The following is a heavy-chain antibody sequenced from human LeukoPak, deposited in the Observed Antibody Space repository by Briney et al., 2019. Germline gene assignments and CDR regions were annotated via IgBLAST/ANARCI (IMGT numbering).Heavy chain of an antibody. J-gene: IGHJ4*02. V-gene: IGHV3-7*01. CDR2: IYPDGSAQ. CDR3: AGRDSARNPWAY. D-gene: IGHD4-11*01. CDR1: GFTFTNFC. Sequence: GGSLRLSCAASGFTFTNFCMNWIRRAPGRGLEWVANIYPDGSAQFYVSSVRGRITISRHNAKNSVYLQMNSLRADDPAVYYCAGRDSARNPWAYWGQGTLVTVST.